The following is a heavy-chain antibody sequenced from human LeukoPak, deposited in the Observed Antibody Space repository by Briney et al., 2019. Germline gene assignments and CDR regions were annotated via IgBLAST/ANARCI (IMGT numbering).Heavy chain of an antibody. Sequence: SVKVSCKASGGTFSSYAISWVRQAPGQGLEWRGRIIPILGIANYARKFQGRVTITADKSTSTAHMELSSLRSEDTAVYYCARVIGGSEYYFDYWGQGTLVTVSS. J-gene: IGHJ4*02. CDR2: IIPILGIA. D-gene: IGHD3-16*01. CDR3: ARVIGGSEYYFDY. CDR1: GGTFSSYA. V-gene: IGHV1-69*04.